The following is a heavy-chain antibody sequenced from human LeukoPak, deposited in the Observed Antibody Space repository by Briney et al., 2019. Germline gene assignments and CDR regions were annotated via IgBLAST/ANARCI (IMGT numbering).Heavy chain of an antibody. V-gene: IGHV3-23*01. CDR3: AKTQWKVGATDYFDY. D-gene: IGHD1-26*01. CDR1: GFAFKNYA. CDR2: INDNGGRR. Sequence: SGGSLRLSCAASGFAFKNYAMTWVRQAPGKGLQWVSNINDNGGRRHYADSVKGRFTISRDNSKNTLFLQMDSLRAEDTAVYYCAKTQWKVGATDYFDYWGHGILVTVSS. J-gene: IGHJ4*01.